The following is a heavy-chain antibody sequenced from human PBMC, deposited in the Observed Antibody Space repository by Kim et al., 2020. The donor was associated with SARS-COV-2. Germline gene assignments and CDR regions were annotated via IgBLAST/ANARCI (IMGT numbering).Heavy chain of an antibody. CDR1: GYNFTNYW. D-gene: IGHD6-13*01. CDR2: IYPADSDT. J-gene: IGHJ6*02. V-gene: IGHV5-51*01. Sequence: GESLKISCEGSGYNFTNYWVGWVRQMPGKGLEWMGIIYPADSDTRYSPSFQGQVTISADKSISTAYLRWSSLKASDTAMYYCARLDYISTWYAYGYFGMDVWGQGTTVTVSS. CDR3: ARLDYISTWYAYGYFGMDV.